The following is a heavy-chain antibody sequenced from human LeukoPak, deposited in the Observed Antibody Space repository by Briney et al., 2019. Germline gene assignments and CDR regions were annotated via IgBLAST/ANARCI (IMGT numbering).Heavy chain of an antibody. CDR2: VFYSGSA. D-gene: IGHD2-8*02. J-gene: IGHJ4*02. CDR3: ARQYCTGGYCSIDY. V-gene: IGHV4-59*08. Sequence: SETLSLTYTVSGGSISGPNWSWVRQPPGKGLSWIGYVFYSGSAYYNPSLKSRVTISIDTSKNQFSLNLNSVTAADTAVYFCARQYCTGGYCSIDYWGQGILVTVSS. CDR1: GGSISGPN.